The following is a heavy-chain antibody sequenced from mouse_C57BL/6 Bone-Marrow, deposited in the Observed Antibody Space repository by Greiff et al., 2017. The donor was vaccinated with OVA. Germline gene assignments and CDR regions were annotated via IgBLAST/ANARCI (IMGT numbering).Heavy chain of an antibody. V-gene: IGHV1-15*01. CDR2: IDPETGGT. J-gene: IGHJ2*01. CDR3: TPNWAHYFGY. CDR1: GYTFTDYE. D-gene: IGHD4-1*01. Sequence: QVQLQQSGAELVRPGASVTLSCKASGYTFTDYEMHWVKQTPVHGLEWIGAIDPETGGTAYNQKFKGKAILTADKSSSTAYMELRSLTSEDSAVYYCTPNWAHYFGYWGQGTTLTVAS.